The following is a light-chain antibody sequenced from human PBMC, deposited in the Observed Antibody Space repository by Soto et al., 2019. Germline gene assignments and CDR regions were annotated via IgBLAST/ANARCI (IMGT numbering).Light chain of an antibody. V-gene: IGKV3-15*01. CDR3: QQYNNWPPWT. J-gene: IGKJ1*01. Sequence: ILMTQSPATLSVSPGERATLSCWASQCVRSNLAWYQQKPGQAPRLLIYDASSRATGIPARLSGSGSGTKFPLTISSLQSEDFAVYYCQQYNNWPPWTFGQGTKVEIK. CDR1: QCVRSN. CDR2: DAS.